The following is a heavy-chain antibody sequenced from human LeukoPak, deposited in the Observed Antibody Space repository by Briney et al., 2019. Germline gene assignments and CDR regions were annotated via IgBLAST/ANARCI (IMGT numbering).Heavy chain of an antibody. CDR3: AREGWNDAEAYDY. CDR2: ISGSGGST. Sequence: SGGSLRLSCAASGFTFSSYAMSWVRQAPGKGLEWVSAISGSGGSTYYADSVKGRFTISRDNAKNSLYLQMNSLRAEDTAVYYCAREGWNDAEAYDYWGQGTLVTVSS. V-gene: IGHV3-23*01. CDR1: GFTFSSYA. J-gene: IGHJ4*02. D-gene: IGHD1-1*01.